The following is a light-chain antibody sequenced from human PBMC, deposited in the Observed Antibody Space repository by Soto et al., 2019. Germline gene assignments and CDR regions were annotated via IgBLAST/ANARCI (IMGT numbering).Light chain of an antibody. CDR2: DVS. J-gene: IGLJ1*01. CDR1: SSDVGGYNY. CDR3: CSYAGSYV. Sequence: QSVPAQPRSVSGSPGQSVTISCTGTSSDVGGYNYVSGYKQHPGKAPKLMIYDVSKRPSGVPDRFSGSKSGNTASLTISGLQAENEADYYCCSYAGSYVFGTGTKVTVL. V-gene: IGLV2-11*01.